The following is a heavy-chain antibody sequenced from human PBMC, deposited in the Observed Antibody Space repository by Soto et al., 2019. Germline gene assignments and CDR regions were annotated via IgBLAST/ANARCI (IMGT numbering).Heavy chain of an antibody. D-gene: IGHD2-21*01. J-gene: IGHJ6*02. Sequence: QAQLVQSGAEVKKPGASVKVSCKASGYSFVGYNISWVRQAPGQGLEWMGCIRPYYGDTNYAQKVQGRVTVTTDTSTSTAYMELRSVRSDDTAVYYCARDGGGIADVWGQGTPVTVS. V-gene: IGHV1-18*04. CDR3: ARDGGGIADV. CDR2: IRPYYGDT. CDR1: GYSFVGYN.